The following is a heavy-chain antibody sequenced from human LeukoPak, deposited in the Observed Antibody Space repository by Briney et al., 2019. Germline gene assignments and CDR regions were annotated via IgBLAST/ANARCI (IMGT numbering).Heavy chain of an antibody. J-gene: IGHJ1*01. CDR3: ARDGPSMSFQH. CDR2: IYSGGST. CDR1: GFTVSSNY. Sequence: GGSLRLSCAASGFTVSSNYMSWVRPAPGKGLEWVSVIYSGGSTYYADSVKGRFTISRDNSKNTLYLQMNSLRAEDTAVYYCARDGPSMSFQHWGQGTLVTVSS. V-gene: IGHV3-66*01.